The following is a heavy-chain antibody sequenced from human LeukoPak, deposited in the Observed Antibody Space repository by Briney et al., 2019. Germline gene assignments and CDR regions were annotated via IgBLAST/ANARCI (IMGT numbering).Heavy chain of an antibody. CDR1: GGSFSGYY. CDR3: ARGEWELGY. V-gene: IGHV4-34*01. CDR2: INHSGST. D-gene: IGHD1-26*01. J-gene: IGHJ4*02. Sequence: SETLSLTCAVYGGSFSGYYWSSIRQPPGKGLECIGEINHSGSTNYNPSLKSRVTISVDTSKNQFSLKLSSVTAADTAVYYCARGEWELGYWGQGTLVTVSS.